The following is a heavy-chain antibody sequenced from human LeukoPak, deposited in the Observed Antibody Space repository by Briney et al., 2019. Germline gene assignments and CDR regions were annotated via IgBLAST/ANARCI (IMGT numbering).Heavy chain of an antibody. Sequence: SETLSLTCTVSGGSISSGGYYWSWIRQHPGTGLEWIGYIYYSGSTYYNPSLKSRVTISVDTSKNQFSLKLSSVTAADTAVYYCARVELQSLIFDYWGQGTLVTVSS. V-gene: IGHV4-31*03. CDR2: IYYSGST. J-gene: IGHJ4*02. CDR1: GGSISSGGYY. CDR3: ARVELQSLIFDY. D-gene: IGHD1-7*01.